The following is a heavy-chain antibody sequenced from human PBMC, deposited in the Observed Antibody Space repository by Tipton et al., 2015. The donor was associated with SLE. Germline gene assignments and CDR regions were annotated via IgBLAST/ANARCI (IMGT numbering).Heavy chain of an antibody. CDR2: IYYSGST. V-gene: IGHV4-59*08. J-gene: IGHJ4*02. D-gene: IGHD6-19*01. CDR1: GGSISSYY. CDR3: ARQGAVAGFDY. Sequence: LRLSCVASGGSISSYYWSWIRQPPGKGLEWIWYIYYSGSTNYNPSLKSRVTISVDTSKNQFSLKLSSVTAADTAVYYCARQGAVAGFDYWGQGTLVTVSS.